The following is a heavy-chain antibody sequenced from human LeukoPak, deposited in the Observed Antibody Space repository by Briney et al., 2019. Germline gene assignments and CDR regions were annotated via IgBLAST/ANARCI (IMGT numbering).Heavy chain of an antibody. D-gene: IGHD3-22*01. V-gene: IGHV4-38-2*02. CDR3: AREGGYYDSSGYYCN. CDR2: IYHSGST. J-gene: IGHJ4*02. Sequence: SETLSLTCTVSGYSISSGYYWGWIRQPPGKGLEWIGSIYHSGSTYYNPSLKSRVTISVDTSKNQFSLKLSSVTAADTAVYYCAREGGYYDSSGYYCNWGQGTLVTVSS. CDR1: GYSISSGYY.